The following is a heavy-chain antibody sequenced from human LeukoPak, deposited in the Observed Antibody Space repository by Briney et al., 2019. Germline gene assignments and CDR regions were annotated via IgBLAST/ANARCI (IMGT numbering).Heavy chain of an antibody. D-gene: IGHD3-22*01. CDR3: ANRRHYYDSSGYSYDAFDI. J-gene: IGHJ3*02. CDR1: GFTFSSYA. CDR2: ISGSGGST. Sequence: GGSLRLSCAASGFTFSSYAMSWVRQAPGKGLEWVSAISGSGGSTYYADSVKGRFTISRDNSKNTLYLQMNSLRAEDTAVYYCANRRHYYDSSGYSYDAFDIWGQGTMVTVSS. V-gene: IGHV3-23*01.